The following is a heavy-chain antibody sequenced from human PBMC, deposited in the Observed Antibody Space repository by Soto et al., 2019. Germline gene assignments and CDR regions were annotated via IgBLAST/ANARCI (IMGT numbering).Heavy chain of an antibody. CDR2: INPNSGGT. Sequence: AAVKVSCKASGYTFTGYYMHWVRPAPGQGLEWMGWINPNSGGTNYAQKFQGRVTMTRDTSISTAYMELRRLRSDDTAVYYCARVGFPVSPPTNGMDVWGQGTTVTGSS. J-gene: IGHJ6*02. CDR3: ARVGFPVSPPTNGMDV. CDR1: GYTFTGYY. V-gene: IGHV1-2*02. D-gene: IGHD1-1*01.